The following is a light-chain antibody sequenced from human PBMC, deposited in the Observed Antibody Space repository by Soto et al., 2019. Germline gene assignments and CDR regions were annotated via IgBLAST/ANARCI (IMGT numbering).Light chain of an antibody. CDR2: SNN. J-gene: IGLJ3*02. CDR3: AAWDDSLNGPV. Sequence: QSVLTQPPSASXXXGQRVTISCSGSSSNIGSNTVNWYHQLPGTAPKLLIYSNNQRPSGVPDRFSGSKSGTSASLAISGLQSEDEADYYCAAWDDSLNGPVFGGGTKLTV. V-gene: IGLV1-44*01. CDR1: SSNIGSNT.